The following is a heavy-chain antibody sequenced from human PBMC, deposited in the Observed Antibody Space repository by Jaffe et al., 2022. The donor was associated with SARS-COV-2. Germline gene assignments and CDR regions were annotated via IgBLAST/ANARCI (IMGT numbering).Heavy chain of an antibody. CDR3: ARRYCGGDCYNLAYYYYYYMDV. D-gene: IGHD2-21*02. CDR1: GGSFSGYY. V-gene: IGHV4-34*01. Sequence: QVQLQQWGAGLLKPSETLSLTCAVYGGSFSGYYWSWIRQPPGKGLEWIGEINHSGSTNYNPSLKSRVTISVDTSKNQFSLKLSSVTAADTAVYYCARRYCGGDCYNLAYYYYYYMDVWGKGTTVTVSS. CDR2: INHSGST. J-gene: IGHJ6*03.